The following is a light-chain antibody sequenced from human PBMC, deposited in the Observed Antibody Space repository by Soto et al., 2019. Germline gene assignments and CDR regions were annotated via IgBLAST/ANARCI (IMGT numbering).Light chain of an antibody. CDR3: QQYNTWPPIT. CDR2: AAS. J-gene: IGKJ5*01. CDR1: QNIIFY. Sequence: DIQMTQSPSSLSASIGDRVTITCRASQNIIFYLNWYQQKPGEAPKLLIYAASNLQSGVPSRFSGSGSGTDFTLTISSLQSEDFAVYYCQQYNTWPPITFGQGTRLEIK. V-gene: IGKV1-39*01.